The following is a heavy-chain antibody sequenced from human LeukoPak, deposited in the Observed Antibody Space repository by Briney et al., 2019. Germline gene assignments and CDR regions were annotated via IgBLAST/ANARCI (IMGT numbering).Heavy chain of an antibody. V-gene: IGHV4-34*01. CDR2: INHSGST. CDR1: GGSISSYY. CDR3: ARGGWGPNYYDSSGYGDY. J-gene: IGHJ4*02. D-gene: IGHD3-22*01. Sequence: SGTLSLTCTVSGGSISSYYWSWIRQPPGKGLEWIGEINHSGSTNYNPSLKSRVTISVDTSKNQFSLKLSSVTAADTAVYYCARGGWGPNYYDSSGYGDYWGQGTLVTVSS.